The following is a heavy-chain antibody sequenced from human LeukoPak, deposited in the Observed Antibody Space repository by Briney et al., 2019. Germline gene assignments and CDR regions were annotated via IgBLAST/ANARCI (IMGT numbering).Heavy chain of an antibody. J-gene: IGHJ5*02. V-gene: IGHV3-30*02. CDR3: AKGGSSSHNWFDP. D-gene: IGHD6-13*01. Sequence: PGGSLRPSCAASGFTFSDYGMHWVRQAPGKGLEWVAFVRNDGSNEYYPGSVKGRFTISRDNSRNTLYLQMNSLRAEDTAVYYCAKGGSSSHNWFDPWGQGTLVTVSS. CDR2: VRNDGSNE. CDR1: GFTFSDYG.